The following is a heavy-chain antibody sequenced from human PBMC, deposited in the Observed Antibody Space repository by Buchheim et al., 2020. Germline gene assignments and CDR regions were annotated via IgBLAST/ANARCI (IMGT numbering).Heavy chain of an antibody. V-gene: IGHV3-11*05. Sequence: QVQLAESGGGLVKPGGSLRLSCAASGFTFSDYYMSWIRQAPGKGLEWVSYISSSSSYTNYADSVKGRFTISRDNAKNSLYLQMNSLRAEDTAAYYCARSAGGYCRGGSCYNNWFDPWGQGTL. J-gene: IGHJ5*02. CDR2: ISSSSSYT. D-gene: IGHD2-15*01. CDR3: ARSAGGYCRGGSCYNNWFDP. CDR1: GFTFSDYY.